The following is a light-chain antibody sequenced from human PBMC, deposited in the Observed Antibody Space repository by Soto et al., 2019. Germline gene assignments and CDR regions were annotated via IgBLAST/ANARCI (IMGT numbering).Light chain of an antibody. Sequence: DIVMTQSPLSLPVTPGEPASISCRSSQSLLHSNGYNYLDWYLQKPGQSPQLLIYLGSNRASGVPDRFIGSGSVTDFTLKSSRVEAEDVGGYYCMQSLQSRAFGGGTKVDI. J-gene: IGKJ4*01. CDR3: MQSLQSRA. V-gene: IGKV2-28*01. CDR1: QSLLHSNGYNY. CDR2: LGS.